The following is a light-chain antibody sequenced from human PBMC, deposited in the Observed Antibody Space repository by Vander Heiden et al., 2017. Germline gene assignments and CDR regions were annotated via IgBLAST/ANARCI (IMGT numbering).Light chain of an antibody. Sequence: EIVMTQPPLSLPVTPGEPASISCTSSRSLLHSNGYNYLDWYLQKPGQSPQLLIYWGSNRASGVPDRFSGSGSGTDFTLKISRVEAEDVGVYYCMQALQSPLTFGGGTKVEIK. CDR3: MQALQSPLT. V-gene: IGKV2-28*01. J-gene: IGKJ4*01. CDR2: WGS. CDR1: RSLLHSNGYNY.